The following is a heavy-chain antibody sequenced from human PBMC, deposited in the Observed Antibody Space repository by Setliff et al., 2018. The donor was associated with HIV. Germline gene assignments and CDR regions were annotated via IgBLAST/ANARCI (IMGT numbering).Heavy chain of an antibody. CDR3: ARAYEGSSPGGAFDI. CDR2: INHSGST. V-gene: IGHV4-34*01. J-gene: IGHJ3*02. CDR1: GVSFSGYY. D-gene: IGHD6-6*01. Sequence: LSLPCAVYGVSFSGYYWIWIRQPPEKGLEWIGEINHSGSTNYNPSLKSRVTISVDTSKNQFSLKLSSVTAADTAVYYCARAYEGSSPGGAFDIWGQGTMVTVSS.